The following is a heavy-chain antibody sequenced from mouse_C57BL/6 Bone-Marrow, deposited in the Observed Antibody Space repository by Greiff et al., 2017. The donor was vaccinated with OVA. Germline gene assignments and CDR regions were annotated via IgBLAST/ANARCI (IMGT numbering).Heavy chain of an antibody. CDR2: IWWDDDK. J-gene: IGHJ4*01. CDR3: ARPHYDYGLYAMDY. CDR1: GFSLSTFGMG. V-gene: IGHV8-8*01. Sequence: QVTLKVSGPGILQPSQTLSLTCSFSGFSLSTFGMGVGWIRQPSGQGLEWLAHIWWDDDKCYNPALKRRLTISKDTSKNPVFLKIANVDTADTATYYCARPHYDYGLYAMDYWGQGTSVTVSS. D-gene: IGHD2-4*01.